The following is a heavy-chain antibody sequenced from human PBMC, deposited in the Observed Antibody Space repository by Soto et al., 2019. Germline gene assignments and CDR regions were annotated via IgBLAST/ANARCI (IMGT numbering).Heavy chain of an antibody. V-gene: IGHV3-15*01. CDR3: TTARPRGPDY. Sequence: KHGGSLRLSCAASGLSFRNAWMNWVRQAPGKGPEWVGQIRSKTDGGTIFYPAPVKDRFIISRDDSRNTLYLQVNSLKTEDTAVYYCTTARPRGPDYWGQGTLVTVSS. J-gene: IGHJ4*02. CDR1: GLSFRNAW. D-gene: IGHD2-15*01. CDR2: IRSKTDGGTI.